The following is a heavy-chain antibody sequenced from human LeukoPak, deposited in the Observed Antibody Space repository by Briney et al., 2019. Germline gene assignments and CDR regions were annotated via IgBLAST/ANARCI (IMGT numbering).Heavy chain of an antibody. CDR3: AKTSSYYFDY. Sequence: GGSLRLSCAASGFTFSSYAMTWVRQAPGKGLEWVSAISGSGGATYYADSVKGRFTISRDNSNNTLFLQMNSLRAEDTAVYYCAKTSSYYFDYWGQGTLVTVSS. J-gene: IGHJ4*02. V-gene: IGHV3-23*01. CDR1: GFTFSSYA. D-gene: IGHD2-2*01. CDR2: ISGSGGAT.